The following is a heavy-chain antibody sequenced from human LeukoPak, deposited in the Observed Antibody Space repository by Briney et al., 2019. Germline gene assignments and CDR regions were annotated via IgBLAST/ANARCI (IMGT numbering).Heavy chain of an antibody. D-gene: IGHD3-16*01. V-gene: IGHV4-59*01. J-gene: IGHJ4*02. Sequence: PSETLSLTCTVSGGSFSTYYWSWIRQPPGKGLEWIGYIYYSGSTDYNPSLKSRVTMSLDTSKNQFSLNLNSVTAADTAVYYCARAVITFGAAVAKGFDSWGQGTLVTASS. CDR1: GGSFSTYY. CDR2: IYYSGST. CDR3: ARAVITFGAAVAKGFDS.